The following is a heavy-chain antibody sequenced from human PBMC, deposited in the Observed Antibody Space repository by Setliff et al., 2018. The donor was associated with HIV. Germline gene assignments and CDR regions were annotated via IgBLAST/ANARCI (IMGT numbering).Heavy chain of an antibody. D-gene: IGHD3-3*01. CDR2: IYYSGST. V-gene: IGHV4-39*02. CDR1: GGSISSSSYY. CDR3: ARDVMEWFGNYFDN. J-gene: IGHJ4*02. Sequence: SETLSLTCTVSGGSISSSSYYWGWIRQPPGKGLEWIGSIYYSGSTYYNPSLKSRVTISVDTSKHQFSLKLTSVTAADTAVYYCARDVMEWFGNYFDNWGQGALVTVSS.